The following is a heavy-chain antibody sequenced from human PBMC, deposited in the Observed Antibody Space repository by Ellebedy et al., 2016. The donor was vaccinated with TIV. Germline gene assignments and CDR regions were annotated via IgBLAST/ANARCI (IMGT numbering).Heavy chain of an antibody. CDR1: GFSLSNAW. J-gene: IGHJ4*02. D-gene: IGHD4-17*01. CDR2: IESEADGGTT. CDR3: TTENGLRDF. V-gene: IGHV3-15*07. Sequence: GESLKISCAASGFSLSNAWMNWVRQTPGKGLEWVGRIESEADGGTTVYPAPVRGRFTISRDDSRNTLYLQMNSLETEDTAVYYCTTENGLRDFWGQGTLVTVSS.